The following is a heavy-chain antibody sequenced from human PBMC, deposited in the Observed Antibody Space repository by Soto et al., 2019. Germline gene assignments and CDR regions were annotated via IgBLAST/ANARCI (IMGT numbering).Heavy chain of an antibody. CDR3: AREVKEGLTGTTSYYYYYGMDV. J-gene: IGHJ6*02. CDR1: GGSISSGDYY. Sequence: PSETLSLTCTVSGGSISSGDYYWSWIRQPPGEGLEWIGYIYYSGSTYYNPSLKSRVTISVDTSKNQFSLKLSSVTAADTAVYYCAREVKEGLTGTTSYYYYYGMDVWGQGTTVTVSS. CDR2: IYYSGST. D-gene: IGHD1-20*01. V-gene: IGHV4-30-4*01.